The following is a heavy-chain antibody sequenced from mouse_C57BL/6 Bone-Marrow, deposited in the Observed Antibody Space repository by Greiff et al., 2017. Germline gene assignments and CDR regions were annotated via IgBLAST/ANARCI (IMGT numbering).Heavy chain of an antibody. CDR3: AREKITVVAFDY. Sequence: QVQLQQPGAELVRPGSSVKLSCKASGYTFTSYWMHWVKQRPIQGLEWIGNIDPSDSETHYNQKFKDKATLTVDKSSSTAYMQLSSLTSEDSAVYYCAREKITVVAFDYWGQGTTLTVSS. CDR2: IDPSDSET. CDR1: GYTFTSYW. V-gene: IGHV1-52*01. D-gene: IGHD1-1*01. J-gene: IGHJ2*01.